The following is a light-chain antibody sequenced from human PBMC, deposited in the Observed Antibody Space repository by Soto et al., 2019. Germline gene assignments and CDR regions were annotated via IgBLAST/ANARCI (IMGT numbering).Light chain of an antibody. CDR1: QDIKNY. V-gene: IGKV1-33*01. CDR2: DAS. CDR3: QQYDNLPLT. J-gene: IGKJ4*01. Sequence: DIQWTRSPSSLSASVGARSTFTCRASQDIKNYLNWYQQKSGKAPKLLIYDASDLETGVPSRFSGSGSGTDFTFTINNLQPEDIATYYCQQYDNLPLTFGGGTKVDIK.